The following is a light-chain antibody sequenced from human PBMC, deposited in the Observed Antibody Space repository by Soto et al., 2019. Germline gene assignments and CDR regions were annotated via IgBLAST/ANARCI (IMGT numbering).Light chain of an antibody. CDR2: KAS. V-gene: IGKV1-5*03. J-gene: IGKJ1*01. CDR3: KQYNTYWT. CDR1: QSISSW. Sequence: DIQMTQSPSTLSASVGDRVTITCRASQSISSWLAWYRQKPGKAPELLIYKASSLESGVPSRFSGSGSGTEFTLTISGLQPDDFVTYYCKQYNTYWTFGQGTKVEIK.